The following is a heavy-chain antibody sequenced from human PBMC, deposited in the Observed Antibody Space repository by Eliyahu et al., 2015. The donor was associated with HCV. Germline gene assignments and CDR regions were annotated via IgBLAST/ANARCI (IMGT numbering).Heavy chain of an antibody. Sequence: EVLVLDSGGGLVQPGESLRLSCTASGFTFNXHWMSWVRQAPGKGLEWVASIKEDGSEKYYVDSVKGRFTLSRDNAKNSLWLQMNSLRVDDTAVYYCARDRFGGMDVWGQGTTVTVSS. V-gene: IGHV3-7*03. CDR3: ARDRFGGMDV. J-gene: IGHJ6*02. D-gene: IGHD3-16*01. CDR2: IKEDGSEK. CDR1: GFTFNXHW.